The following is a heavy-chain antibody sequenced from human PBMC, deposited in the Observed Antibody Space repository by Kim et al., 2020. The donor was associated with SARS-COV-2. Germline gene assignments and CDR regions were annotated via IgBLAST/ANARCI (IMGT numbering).Heavy chain of an antibody. Sequence: SETLSLTCTVSGGSISSSSYYWGWIRQPPGKGLEWIGSIYYSGSTYYNPSLKSRVTISVDTSKNQFSLKLSSVTAADTAVDYCARQAREFPVRVNGFDPWGQGTLVTVSA. J-gene: IGHJ5*02. CDR1: GGSISSSSYY. V-gene: IGHV4-39*01. CDR3: ARQAREFPVRVNGFDP. D-gene: IGHD3-10*01. CDR2: IYYSGST.